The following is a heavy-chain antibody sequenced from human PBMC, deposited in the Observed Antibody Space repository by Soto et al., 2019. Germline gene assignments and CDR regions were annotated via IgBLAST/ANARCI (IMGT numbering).Heavy chain of an antibody. Sequence: QLQLQESGPGLVKPSETLSLTCTVSGGSISSSSYYWGWIRQPPGKGLEWIGSIYYSGSTYYNPSPKSRVTISVDTSKNQFSLKLSSVTAADTAVYYCARQPDVDTAMAGFDYWGQGTLVTVSS. CDR2: IYYSGST. V-gene: IGHV4-39*01. D-gene: IGHD5-18*01. CDR1: GGSISSSSYY. J-gene: IGHJ4*02. CDR3: ARQPDVDTAMAGFDY.